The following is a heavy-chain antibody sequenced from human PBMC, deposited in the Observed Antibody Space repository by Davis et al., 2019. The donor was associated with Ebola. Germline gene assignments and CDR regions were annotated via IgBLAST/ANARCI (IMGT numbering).Heavy chain of an antibody. CDR2: IRSKAYGGTT. CDR1: GFTFSSYE. D-gene: IGHD3-3*01. Sequence: GESLKISCTASGFTFSSYEMNWVRQAPGKGLEWVGFIRSKAYGGTTEYAASVKGRFTISRDDSKSIAYLQMNSLKTEDTAVYYCTRDRYDFWSGYLYWGQGTLVTVSS. J-gene: IGHJ4*02. CDR3: TRDRYDFWSGYLY. V-gene: IGHV3-49*04.